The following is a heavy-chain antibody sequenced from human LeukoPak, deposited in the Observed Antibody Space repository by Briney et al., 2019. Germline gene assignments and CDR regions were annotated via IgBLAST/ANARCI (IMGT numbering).Heavy chain of an antibody. CDR3: AVWAGTKSWFDP. Sequence: SETLSLNCTVSGGSISSSSYYWGWIRQPPGKGLEWIGSIYYSGSTYYNPSLKSRVTISVATSTNQFSLRLSSVTAADTAVYYCAVWAGTKSWFDPWGQGTLVTVSS. V-gene: IGHV4-39*01. CDR2: IYYSGST. CDR1: GGSISSSSYY. D-gene: IGHD6-19*01. J-gene: IGHJ5*02.